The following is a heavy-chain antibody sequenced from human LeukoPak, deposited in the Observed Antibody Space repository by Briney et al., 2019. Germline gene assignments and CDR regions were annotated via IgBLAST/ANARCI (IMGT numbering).Heavy chain of an antibody. CDR2: INPSGGST. CDR3: ATRNPFGYESSGYNYNDAFDL. Sequence: ASVKVSCKASGYTFTSYYMHWVRQAPGQGLEWMGIINPSGGSTSYAQKFQGRVTMTRDMSTSTAYMELSSLRSEDTAVYYCATRNPFGYESSGYNYNDAFDLWGQGTLVTVSS. V-gene: IGHV1-46*01. D-gene: IGHD3-22*01. CDR1: GYTFTSYY. J-gene: IGHJ3*01.